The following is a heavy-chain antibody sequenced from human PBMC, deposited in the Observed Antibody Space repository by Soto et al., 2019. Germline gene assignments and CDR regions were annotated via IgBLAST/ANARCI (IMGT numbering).Heavy chain of an antibody. V-gene: IGHV1-46*01. CDR2: INPLGFST. Sequence: QVQLVQSGAEVKKPGASVKVSCKASGYTLTSYNMHWVRQAPRQGLEWVGMINPLGFSTTYAQKFRGRDTMTRDTSTSTVYMELTTLRSDDTAVYYCARAAGRFGELYWFEPLCQVTLVTVSP. J-gene: IGHJ5*02. CDR1: GYTLTSYN. D-gene: IGHD3-10*01. CDR3: ARAAGRFGELYWFEP.